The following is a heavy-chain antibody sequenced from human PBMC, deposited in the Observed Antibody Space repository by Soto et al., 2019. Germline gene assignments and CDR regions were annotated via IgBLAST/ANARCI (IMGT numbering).Heavy chain of an antibody. CDR2: IYSGGST. Sequence: EVQLVESGGGLVQPGGSLRLSCAASGFTVSSNYMSWVRQAPGKGLEWVSVIYSGGSTYYADSVKGRFTISRDNSKNTLYLQMNSLRAEDTAVYYCAREPNTTAYYYYGMDVWGQGTTVTVSS. V-gene: IGHV3-66*01. J-gene: IGHJ6*02. CDR3: AREPNTTAYYYYGMDV. CDR1: GFTVSSNY. D-gene: IGHD1-1*01.